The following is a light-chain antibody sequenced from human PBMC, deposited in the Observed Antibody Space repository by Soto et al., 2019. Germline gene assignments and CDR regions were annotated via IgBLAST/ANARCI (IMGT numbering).Light chain of an antibody. V-gene: IGLV1-40*01. CDR1: SSKIGAGYD. Sequence: QSVLTQPPSVSGAPGQRVTISCTGSSSKIGAGYDVHWYQQLPGTAPKLLIYGNSNRPSGVPDRFSGSKSGTSASLAITGLQAEDEADYYCQSYDSSLSGSYVFATGTKVPVL. J-gene: IGLJ1*01. CDR3: QSYDSSLSGSYV. CDR2: GNS.